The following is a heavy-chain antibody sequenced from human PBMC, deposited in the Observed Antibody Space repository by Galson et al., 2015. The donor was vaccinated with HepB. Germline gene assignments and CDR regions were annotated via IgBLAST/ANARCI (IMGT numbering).Heavy chain of an antibody. CDR2: ISKDGSVK. J-gene: IGHJ4*02. CDR1: GFTFSSYG. D-gene: IGHD3-3*01. V-gene: IGHV3-30*03. Sequence: SLRLSCAASGFTFSSYGMHWVRQAPGRGLEWVSIISKDGSVKYYGDSVRGRFTVSRDITKNTLFLQMNTLRPEDTAVYYCSRDRGLGVVSPYLDHWGQGTLITVSS. CDR3: SRDRGLGVVSPYLDH.